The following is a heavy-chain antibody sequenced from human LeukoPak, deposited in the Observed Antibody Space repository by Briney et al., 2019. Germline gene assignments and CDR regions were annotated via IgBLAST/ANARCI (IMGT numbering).Heavy chain of an antibody. V-gene: IGHV4-39*01. CDR1: GGSISSSSYY. Sequence: PSETLSLTCTVSGGSISSSSYYWGWIRQPPGKGLEWIGSIYYSGSTYYNPSLKSRVTISVDTSKNQFSLKLSSVTAADTAVYYCARHPDFWYYYYYMDVWGKGTTVTVSS. CDR3: ARHPDFWYYYYYMDV. J-gene: IGHJ6*03. D-gene: IGHD3-3*01. CDR2: IYYSGST.